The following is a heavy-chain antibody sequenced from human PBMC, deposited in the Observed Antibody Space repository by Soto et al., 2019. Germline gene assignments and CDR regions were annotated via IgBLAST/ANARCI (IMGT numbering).Heavy chain of an antibody. D-gene: IGHD4-17*01. Sequence: ASVKVSCKASGGTFSSYTISWVRQAPGQGLEWMGRIIPILGIANYAQKFQGRVTITADKSTSTAYMELSGLRSEDTAVYYCARDGGERATVKGVPYYFDYWGQGTLVTVSS. J-gene: IGHJ4*02. V-gene: IGHV1-69*04. CDR1: GGTFSSYT. CDR2: IIPILGIA. CDR3: ARDGGERATVKGVPYYFDY.